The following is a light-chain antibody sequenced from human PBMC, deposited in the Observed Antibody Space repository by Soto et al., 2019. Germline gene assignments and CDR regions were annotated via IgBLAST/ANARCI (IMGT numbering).Light chain of an antibody. CDR1: QALSNY. V-gene: IGKV1-9*01. J-gene: IGKJ1*01. Sequence: DIQLTQSPSFLSASVGYTVTITCRASQALSNYLAWYQQRPGKAPYLLIYDASNLESGVPSRLSGSGSGTEFTLTISSMKPDDFATYYCQQYSSYWTFGHGTKVDIK. CDR2: DAS. CDR3: QQYSSYWT.